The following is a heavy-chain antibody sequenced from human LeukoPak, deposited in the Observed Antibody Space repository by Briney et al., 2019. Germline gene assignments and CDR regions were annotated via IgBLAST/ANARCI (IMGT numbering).Heavy chain of an antibody. V-gene: IGHV4-59*01. J-gene: IGHJ4*02. D-gene: IGHD1-14*01. CDR1: SGSISSYY. CDR2: IYYSGNT. CDR3: ARAPGGNPTTHYFDY. Sequence: SETLSLTCTVSSGSISSYYWSWIRQPPGKGLEWIGYIYYSGNTNYNPSLKSRVTISVDTSKNQFPLHLSSVTAADTAVYYCARAPGGNPTTHYFDYWGQGTLVTVSS.